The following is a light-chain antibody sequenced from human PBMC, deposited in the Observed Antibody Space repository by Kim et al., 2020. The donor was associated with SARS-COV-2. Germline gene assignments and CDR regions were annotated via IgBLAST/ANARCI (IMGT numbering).Light chain of an antibody. CDR1: QSVKNRF. V-gene: IGKV3-20*01. Sequence: SPGERATLSCRASQSVKNRFLAWYQQKPGQTPRVLIYDATFRATDIPDRFSGSGSGTDFTLTISRLEPEDFALYYCQQYGSSPWTFGLGTRVDIK. J-gene: IGKJ1*01. CDR3: QQYGSSPWT. CDR2: DAT.